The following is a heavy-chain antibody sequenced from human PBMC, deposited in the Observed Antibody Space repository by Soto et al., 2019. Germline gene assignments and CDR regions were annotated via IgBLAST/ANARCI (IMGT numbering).Heavy chain of an antibody. D-gene: IGHD3-9*01. CDR1: GFTFSSYA. V-gene: IGHV3-23*01. CDR2: ISGSGGST. Sequence: GGSLRLSCAASGFTFSSYAMSWVRQAPGKGLEWVSAISGSGGSTYYADSVKGRFTISRDNSKNTLYLQMNSLRAEDTAVYYCAANWGGDFDWLFPYYYGMDVWGQGTTVTVSS. J-gene: IGHJ6*02. CDR3: AANWGGDFDWLFPYYYGMDV.